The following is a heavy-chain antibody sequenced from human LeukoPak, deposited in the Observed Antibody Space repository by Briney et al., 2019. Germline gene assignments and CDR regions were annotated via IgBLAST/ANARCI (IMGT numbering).Heavy chain of an antibody. D-gene: IGHD3-22*01. J-gene: IGHJ4*02. CDR3: ARDGPWGYYDSSGYYEV. V-gene: IGHV3-30*02. CDR2: IRYDGSNK. Sequence: PGGSLRLSCAASGFTFSSYGMHWVRQAPGKGLEWVAFIRYDGSNKYYADSVKGRFTISRDNSKNTLYLQMNSLRAEDTAVYYCARDGPWGYYDSSGYYEVWGQGTLVTVSS. CDR1: GFTFSSYG.